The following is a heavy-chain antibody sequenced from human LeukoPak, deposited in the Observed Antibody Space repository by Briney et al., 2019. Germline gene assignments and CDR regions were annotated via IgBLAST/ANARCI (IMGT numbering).Heavy chain of an antibody. D-gene: IGHD6-13*01. Sequence: GGSLRLSCAASGFSVSSNYMSWVRQAPGKGLECVSVIYSGENTYYTDSVKGRFTISRDNSKNTLYLQMNSLRVEDTAVYLCATGYSSSSFYFNYWGQGSLVTVSS. CDR1: GFSVSSNY. CDR2: IYSGENT. J-gene: IGHJ4*02. CDR3: ATGYSSSSFYFNY. V-gene: IGHV3-53*01.